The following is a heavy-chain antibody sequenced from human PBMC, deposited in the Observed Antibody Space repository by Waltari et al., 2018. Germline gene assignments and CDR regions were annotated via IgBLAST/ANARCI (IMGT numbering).Heavy chain of an antibody. J-gene: IGHJ6*03. CDR1: GGTFSSYA. CDR3: ARGSLYDFWSGETDYYYYYMDV. V-gene: IGHV1-69*14. D-gene: IGHD3-3*01. CDR2: IIPIFGTA. Sequence: QVQLVQSGAEVKKPGSSVKVSCKASGGTFSSYAISWVRQAPGQGLEWMGGIIPIFGTANYAQKFQGRVTITADKSTSTAYMELSSLRSEDTAVYYCARGSLYDFWSGETDYYYYYMDVWGKGTTVTVSS.